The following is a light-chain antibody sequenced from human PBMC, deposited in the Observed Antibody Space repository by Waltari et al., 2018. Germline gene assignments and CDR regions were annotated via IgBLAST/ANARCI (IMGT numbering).Light chain of an antibody. CDR2: DAS. J-gene: IGKJ2*01. CDR1: ESICIY. CDR3: QHRRNWPPYT. V-gene: IGKV3-11*02. Sequence: EIVLTQSPPTLSLSPWERATLSCRASESICIYLTWYQHKPGQAPSLLIYDASNRATGIQDRFSGGGSERDFLLTNSSIETEDLKVYSGQHRRNWPPYTFGQWSKLVSK.